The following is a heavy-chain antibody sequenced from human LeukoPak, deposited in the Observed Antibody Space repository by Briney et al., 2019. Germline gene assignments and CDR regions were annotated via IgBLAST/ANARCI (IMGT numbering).Heavy chain of an antibody. V-gene: IGHV4-4*07. Sequence: SETLSLTCTVSGGSISSYYWSWIRQPAGKGLEWIGRIYTSGSTNYNPSLKSRVTMSVDASKNQFSLKLSSVPAADTAGYYCRGAAGYYYYGMDVWGQGTTVTVSS. CDR2: IYTSGST. CDR1: GGSISSYY. CDR3: RGAAGYYYYGMDV. D-gene: IGHD6-13*01. J-gene: IGHJ6*02.